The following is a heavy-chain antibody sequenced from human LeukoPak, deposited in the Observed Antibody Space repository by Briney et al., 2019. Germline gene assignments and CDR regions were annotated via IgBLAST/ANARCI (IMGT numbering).Heavy chain of an antibody. J-gene: IGHJ3*02. Sequence: GESLKISCKGSGYSFTSYWIGWVRQMPGKGLEWMGIIYPGDSDTRYSPSFQGQVTIPADKSISTAYLQWSSLKASDTAMYYCARPHYDFWSGYYDAFDIWGQGTMVTVSS. CDR2: IYPGDSDT. V-gene: IGHV5-51*01. D-gene: IGHD3-3*01. CDR3: ARPHYDFWSGYYDAFDI. CDR1: GYSFTSYW.